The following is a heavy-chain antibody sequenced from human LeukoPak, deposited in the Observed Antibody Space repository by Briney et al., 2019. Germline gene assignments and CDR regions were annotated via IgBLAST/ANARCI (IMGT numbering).Heavy chain of an antibody. V-gene: IGHV4-39*07. J-gene: IGHJ4*02. CDR2: IYYSGST. D-gene: IGHD3-22*01. CDR1: GGSISSSSYY. CDR3: ARWDYYDSSGYYY. Sequence: ASETLSLTCTVSGGSISSSSYYWGWIRQPPGKGPEWIGSIYYSGSTYYNPSLKSRVTISVDTSKNQFSLKLSSVTAADTAVYYCARWDYYDSSGYYYWGQGTLVTVSS.